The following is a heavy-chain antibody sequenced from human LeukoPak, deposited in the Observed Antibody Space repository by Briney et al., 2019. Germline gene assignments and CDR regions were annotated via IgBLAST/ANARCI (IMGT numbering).Heavy chain of an antibody. D-gene: IGHD4-17*01. Sequence: PGGSLRLSCAASGFTFDDYAMHWVRQAPGKGLEWVSGISWNSGSIGYADSVKGRFTISRDNAKNSLYLQMNSLRAEDTALYCCAKDGATVTTSYFDYWGQGTLVTVSS. CDR1: GFTFDDYA. V-gene: IGHV3-9*01. CDR3: AKDGATVTTSYFDY. CDR2: ISWNSGSI. J-gene: IGHJ4*02.